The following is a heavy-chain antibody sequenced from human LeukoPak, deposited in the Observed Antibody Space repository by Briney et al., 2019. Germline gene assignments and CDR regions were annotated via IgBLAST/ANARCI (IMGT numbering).Heavy chain of an antibody. V-gene: IGHV3-9*01. CDR2: ISWNSGDI. Sequence: PGRSLGLSCAASGFTFDDFALHWVRQAPGKGLEWVSGISWNSGDIGYADSVKGRFTISRDNAKNSLYLQMNSLRAEDTALYYCAKLYGYSYGYIDFWGQGTLVTVSS. D-gene: IGHD5-18*01. CDR3: AKLYGYSYGYIDF. CDR1: GFTFDDFA. J-gene: IGHJ4*02.